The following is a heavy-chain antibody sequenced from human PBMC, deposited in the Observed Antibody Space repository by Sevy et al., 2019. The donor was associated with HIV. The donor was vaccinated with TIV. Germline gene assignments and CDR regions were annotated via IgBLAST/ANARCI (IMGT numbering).Heavy chain of an antibody. CDR3: ASFGRLLIISGDVFEI. V-gene: IGHV4-38-2*01. CDR2: IYQSGNT. Sequence: SETLSLTCAVSAYSVSSAYSWGWIRQPPGRGLEWIGNIYQSGNTYYNPSLKSRVTISVDTSNNRFSLRLTSVTAADTAVYCCASFGRLLIISGDVFEIWGQGTMVTVSS. J-gene: IGHJ3*02. D-gene: IGHD3-9*01. CDR1: AYSVSSAYS.